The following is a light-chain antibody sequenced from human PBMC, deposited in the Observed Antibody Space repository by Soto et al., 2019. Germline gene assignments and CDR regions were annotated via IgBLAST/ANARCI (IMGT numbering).Light chain of an antibody. J-gene: IGLJ1*01. CDR3: SSYAGSNIYV. CDR1: SSDVGGYNF. CDR2: EVS. V-gene: IGLV2-8*01. Sequence: QSALAPPPSASGSPGQSVTISCTGTSSDVGGYNFVSWYQHHPGKAPKVIIYEVSKRPSGVPNRFSGSKSGNTASLTVSGLQAEDEADYYCSSYAGSNIYVFGTGTKLTVL.